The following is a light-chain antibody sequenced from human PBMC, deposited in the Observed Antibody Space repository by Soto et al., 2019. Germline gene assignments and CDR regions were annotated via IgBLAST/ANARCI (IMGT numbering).Light chain of an antibody. CDR1: QDISKY. J-gene: IGKJ3*01. V-gene: IGKV1-33*01. Sequence: IQMTQSPSSLSASVGDRVTITCQASQDISKYLNWYQQKPGKAPKLLIYDASNLEAGVPSRFSGTGSGTFYTFTSSSLHPEDCATYHCQQYDSIPFTFGPGTKVDIK. CDR3: QQYDSIPFT. CDR2: DAS.